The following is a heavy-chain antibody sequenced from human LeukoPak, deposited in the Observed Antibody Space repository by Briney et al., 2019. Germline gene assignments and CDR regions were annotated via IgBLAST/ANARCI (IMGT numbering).Heavy chain of an antibody. D-gene: IGHD4-17*01. J-gene: IGHJ4*02. Sequence: ASVKVSCEASGYTFTGYYMHCVRHAPGQGLEWMGWINLNSGGTNYAQKFQGRVTMTRDTSISTAYMELSRVRSDDTAVYYCARVEDYAGDYWGQGTLVTVSS. CDR3: ARVEDYAGDY. CDR2: INLNSGGT. CDR1: GYTFTGYY. V-gene: IGHV1-2*02.